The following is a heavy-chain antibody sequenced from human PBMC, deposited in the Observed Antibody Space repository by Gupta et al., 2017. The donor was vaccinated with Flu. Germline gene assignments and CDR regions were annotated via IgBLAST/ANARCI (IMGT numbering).Heavy chain of an antibody. Sequence: SEFPFSTYVMHWVRQPPGKGLEWVAVLSSDGNSKYYADSVKERFTISRDNSRKTLFLQMRDLRTEDTALYYCARGSGLMDVWGKGITVAVSS. CDR2: LSSDGNSK. D-gene: IGHD3-10*01. CDR3: ARGSGLMDV. V-gene: IGHV3-30-3*01. CDR1: EFPFSTYV. J-gene: IGHJ6*03.